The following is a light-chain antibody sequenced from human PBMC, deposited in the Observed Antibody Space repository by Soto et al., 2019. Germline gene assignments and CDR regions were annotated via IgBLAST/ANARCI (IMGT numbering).Light chain of an antibody. V-gene: IGLV2-8*01. CDR3: SSLAGSPVV. CDR2: EVS. CDR1: SSDVGEENY. Sequence: QSALTQPPSASGSPGQSVTITCSGTSSDVGEENYVSWYQQHPGKVPKLILYEVSKRPSGVPDRFSGSRSGNTASLTVSGLQAEDEADYYCSSLAGSPVVFGGGTKVTVL. J-gene: IGLJ2*01.